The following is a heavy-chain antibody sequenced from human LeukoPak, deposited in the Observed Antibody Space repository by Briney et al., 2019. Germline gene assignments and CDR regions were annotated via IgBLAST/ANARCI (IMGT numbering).Heavy chain of an antibody. CDR3: AKVVDGSFDY. V-gene: IGHV3-30-3*01. CDR1: GFTFSSYA. J-gene: IGHJ4*02. D-gene: IGHD5-24*01. CDR2: ISYDGSNK. Sequence: PGGSLRLSCAASGFTFSSYAMHWVRQAPGKGLEWVAVISYDGSNKYYADSVKGRFTISRDNSKNTLYLQMNSLRAEDTAVYYCAKVVDGSFDYWDQGTLVTVSS.